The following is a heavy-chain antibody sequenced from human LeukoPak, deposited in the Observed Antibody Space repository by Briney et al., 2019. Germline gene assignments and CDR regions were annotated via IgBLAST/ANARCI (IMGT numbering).Heavy chain of an antibody. J-gene: IGHJ4*02. CDR2: LYTGGDT. CDR1: GFTVSAHY. V-gene: IGHV3-53*01. D-gene: IGHD3-10*01. CDR3: ARGPGSRGIFDY. Sequence: GGSLRLSCAVSGFTVSAHYMSWVRQAPEKGLECVSFLYTGGDTYYADSVKGRFTISRDNSKNTLYPQMNSLRAEDTAVYYCARGPGSRGIFDYWGQGTLVTVSS.